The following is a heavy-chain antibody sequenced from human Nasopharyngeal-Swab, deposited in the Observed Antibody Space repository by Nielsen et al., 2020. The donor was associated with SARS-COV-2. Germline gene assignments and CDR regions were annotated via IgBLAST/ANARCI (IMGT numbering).Heavy chain of an antibody. V-gene: IGHV3-53*01. J-gene: IGHJ4*02. Sequence: GESLKISCAASGFTVSSNYMSWVRQAPGKGLEWVSVIYSGGSTYYADSVKGRFTISRDNSKNTLYLQMNSLRAEDTAVYYCARDIGGSSGDYWGRGTLVTVSS. CDR2: IYSGGST. D-gene: IGHD1-26*01. CDR1: GFTVSSNY. CDR3: ARDIGGSSGDY.